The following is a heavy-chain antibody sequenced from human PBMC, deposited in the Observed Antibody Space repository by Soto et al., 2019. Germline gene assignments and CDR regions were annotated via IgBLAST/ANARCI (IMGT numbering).Heavy chain of an antibody. J-gene: IGHJ6*02. Sequence: SETLSLTCTVSNGSVSSGTYSWSWVRQSPGKGLEWIGYIYYSGTTYYTPSLKSRLTMSMDRANDHFSLNLTSVTAADTAVYFCARGHYYYGMDVWGQGITVTVSS. CDR3: ARGHYYYGMDV. CDR1: NGSVSSGTYS. CDR2: IYYSGTT. V-gene: IGHV4-30-2*06.